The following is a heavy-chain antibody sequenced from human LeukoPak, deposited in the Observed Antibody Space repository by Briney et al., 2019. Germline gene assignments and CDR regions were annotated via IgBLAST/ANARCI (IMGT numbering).Heavy chain of an antibody. J-gene: IGHJ3*02. V-gene: IGHV4-61*02. Sequence: SETLSLTCNVSGGAISNNNYFWAWIRQPPGTGLEWIGRIYTSGSTNYNPSLKSRVTISVDTSKNQFSLKLSSVTAADTAVYYCARGFRIRGVAFDIWGQGTMVTVSS. CDR3: ARGFRIRGVAFDI. CDR2: IYTSGST. D-gene: IGHD3-10*01. CDR1: GGAISNNNYF.